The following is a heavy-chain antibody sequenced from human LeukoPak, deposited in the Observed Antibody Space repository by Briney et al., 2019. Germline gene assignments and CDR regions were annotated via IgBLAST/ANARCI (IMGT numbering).Heavy chain of an antibody. Sequence: GGSLRLSCAASGFTFSSYSMNWVRQAPGKGLEWVSYISSSSSTIYYADSVKGRFTISRDNAKNSLYLQMNSLRAEDTAVYYCARDRIPYGDYLGTGSDAFDIWGQGTMVTVSS. CDR3: ARDRIPYGDYLGTGSDAFDI. D-gene: IGHD4-17*01. J-gene: IGHJ3*02. CDR1: GFTFSSYS. CDR2: ISSSSSTI. V-gene: IGHV3-48*04.